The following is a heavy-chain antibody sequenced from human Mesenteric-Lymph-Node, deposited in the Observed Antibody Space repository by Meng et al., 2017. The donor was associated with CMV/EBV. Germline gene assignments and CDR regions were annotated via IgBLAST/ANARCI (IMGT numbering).Heavy chain of an antibody. D-gene: IGHD5-12*01. J-gene: IGHJ6*02. CDR1: GGSISSSNW. CDR3: ARDVGYSGYDPKFSYYGMDV. V-gene: IGHV4-4*02. CDR2: IYHSGST. Sequence: SETLSLTCAVSGGSISSSNWWSWVRQPPGKGLEWIGEIYHSGSTNYNPSLKSRVTISVDKSKNQFSLKLSSVTAADTAVYYCARDVGYSGYDPKFSYYGMDVWGQGTTVTVSS.